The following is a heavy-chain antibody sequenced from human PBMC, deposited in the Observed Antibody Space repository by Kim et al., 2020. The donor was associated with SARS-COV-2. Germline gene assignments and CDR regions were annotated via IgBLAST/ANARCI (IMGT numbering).Heavy chain of an antibody. J-gene: IGHJ4*02. Sequence: YFTPSLKSRATISVDRSKNQFSLTLTSVTAADTAVYYCTRGPYSDYFDYWGQGTLVTVSS. D-gene: IGHD4-4*01. V-gene: IGHV4-30-2*01. CDR3: TRGPYSDYFDY.